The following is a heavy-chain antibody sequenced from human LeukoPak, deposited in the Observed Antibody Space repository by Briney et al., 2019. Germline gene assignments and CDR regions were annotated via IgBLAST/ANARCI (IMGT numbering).Heavy chain of an antibody. CDR2: IYNDGST. CDR3: ARAPYGSGSYLDY. D-gene: IGHD3-10*01. Sequence: GGSLRLSCAASGFTVSSNYMSWVGQAPGKGLEWVSVIYNDGSTYYTDSVKGRFTISRDNSKNTLYLQMNSLRAEDTAVYYCARAPYGSGSYLDYWGQGTLVTVSS. V-gene: IGHV3-53*01. CDR1: GFTVSSNY. J-gene: IGHJ4*02.